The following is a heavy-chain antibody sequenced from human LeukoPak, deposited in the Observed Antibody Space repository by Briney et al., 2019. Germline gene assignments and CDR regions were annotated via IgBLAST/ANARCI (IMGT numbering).Heavy chain of an antibody. CDR1: GGSTSSSNYY. D-gene: IGHD3-3*01. V-gene: IGHV4-39*01. Sequence: SEPLSLTCTVSGGSTSSSNYYWGWIRQPPGKGLEWFGGIHYSGNTYYNPSLKSRVTISVDTSKNQFSLKLSSVTAADTAVYYCARLGAGPTYYDFWSGYSSFYFDYWGQGTLVTVSS. J-gene: IGHJ4*02. CDR3: ARLGAGPTYYDFWSGYSSFYFDY. CDR2: IHYSGNT.